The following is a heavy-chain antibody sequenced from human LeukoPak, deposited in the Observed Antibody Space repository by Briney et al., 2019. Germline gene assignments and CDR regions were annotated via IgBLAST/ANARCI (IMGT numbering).Heavy chain of an antibody. V-gene: IGHV3-30*02. CDR3: AKDAPRGYSYGSRSY. Sequence: PGGSLRLSCAASGFTFSSYGMDWVRQGPGKGLEWVAFIRYDGSDKYYADSVKGRFTISRDDSRNTLYLQMISLRPEDTAVYYCAKDAPRGYSYGSRSYWSQGTLVTVSS. CDR1: GFTFSSYG. J-gene: IGHJ4*02. CDR2: IRYDGSDK. D-gene: IGHD5-18*01.